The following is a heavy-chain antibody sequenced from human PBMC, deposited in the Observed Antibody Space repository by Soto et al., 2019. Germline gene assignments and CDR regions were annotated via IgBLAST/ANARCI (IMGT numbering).Heavy chain of an antibody. J-gene: IGHJ3*02. CDR3: ARDATFGTKGGSFDI. CDR2: MWYDGTNK. Sequence: LRLSCAASGFTFRIYSMHGVRQSPGKGLEWVAVMWYDGTNKYYGESVKGRFTIFRDNSENTLYLQMNSLRVEDTAVYYCARDATFGTKGGSFDIWGHGTLVTVSS. D-gene: IGHD3-16*01. CDR1: GFTFRIYS. V-gene: IGHV3-33*01.